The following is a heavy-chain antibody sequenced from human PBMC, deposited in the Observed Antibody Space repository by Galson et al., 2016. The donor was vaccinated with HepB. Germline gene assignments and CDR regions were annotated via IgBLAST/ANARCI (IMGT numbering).Heavy chain of an antibody. V-gene: IGHV5-51*01. CDR2: VYPDDADT. J-gene: IGHJ4*02. Sequence: QSGAEVKKPGESLKISCEGSGYRFSTYWIGWVRQMPGKGLEWMGIVYPDDADTRYSPSFQGQVTISVDKSISTAYLQWSSLKASDTAMYYCARIMGRYFDYWGQGTLVTVSS. CDR3: ARIMGRYFDY. CDR1: GYRFSTYW. D-gene: IGHD3-16*01.